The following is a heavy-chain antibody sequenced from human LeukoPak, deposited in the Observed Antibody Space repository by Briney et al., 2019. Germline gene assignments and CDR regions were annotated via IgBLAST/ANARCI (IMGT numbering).Heavy chain of an antibody. CDR1: GDTFTRNW. Sequence: GASVKVSCKTSGDTFTRNWMHWIRQSPGQGREWMGVINPTGDYTMYAQKFQGRVIVTRDMSSNTDYMELGSLRSDDTAVYYCARDHSIDDKSWWLDPWGQGTLVTVSS. V-gene: IGHV1-46*01. D-gene: IGHD1-1*01. CDR2: INPTGDYT. CDR3: ARDHSIDDKSWWLDP. J-gene: IGHJ5*02.